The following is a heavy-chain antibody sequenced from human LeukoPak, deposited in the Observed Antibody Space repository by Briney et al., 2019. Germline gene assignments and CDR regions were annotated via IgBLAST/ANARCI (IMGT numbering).Heavy chain of an antibody. D-gene: IGHD3-9*01. CDR2: VRSNATSYAT. J-gene: IGHJ4*02. CDR3: TPSLYDILTGSDY. CDR1: GFTFSGSA. Sequence: GGSLKLSCAASGFTFSGSAMLGVRQASGNGLEWVGRVRSNATSYATAYVASVKGRFNISRDDSKNTAYLQMNSLKTEDTAVYYCTPSLYDILTGSDYWGQGTLVTVSS. V-gene: IGHV3-73*01.